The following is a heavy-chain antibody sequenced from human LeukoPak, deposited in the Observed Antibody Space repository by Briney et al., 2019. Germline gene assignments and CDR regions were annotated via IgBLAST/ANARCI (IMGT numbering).Heavy chain of an antibody. CDR2: ISGSGGST. V-gene: IGHV3-23*01. D-gene: IGHD3-10*01. Sequence: SAISGSGGSTYYADSVKGRFTISRDNSKNTLYLQMNSLRAEDTAVYYCAKEDYFGSGSYLGYWGQGTLVTVFS. CDR3: AKEDYFGSGSYLGY. J-gene: IGHJ4*02.